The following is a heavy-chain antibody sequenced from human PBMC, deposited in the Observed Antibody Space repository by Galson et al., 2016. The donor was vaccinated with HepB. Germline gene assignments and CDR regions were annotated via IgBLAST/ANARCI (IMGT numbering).Heavy chain of an antibody. Sequence: SLRLSCAASRFTFENYAMTWVRQAPGKGLEWVSSISSSGSRTYYADSVKGRFTISRDNYEDTLYLQMNSRKTEDTAVYYCVTDLLWFGDLIWGQGTMVTVSS. D-gene: IGHD3-10*01. CDR2: ISSSGSRT. V-gene: IGHV3-23*01. CDR3: VTDLLWFGDLI. CDR1: RFTFENYA. J-gene: IGHJ3*02.